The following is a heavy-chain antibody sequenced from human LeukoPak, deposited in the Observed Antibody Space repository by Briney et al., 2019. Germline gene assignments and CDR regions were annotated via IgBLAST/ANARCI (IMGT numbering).Heavy chain of an antibody. CDR2: IYTSGST. Sequence: PSETLSLTCTVSGVSFSTYYWSWIRQPAGKGLEWIGHIYTSGSTNYNPSLKSRVTMSVDTSKNQFSLKLSSVTAADTAVYYCARDAYYYDSSGTHRFDYWGQGTLVTVSS. CDR1: GVSFSTYY. J-gene: IGHJ4*02. CDR3: ARDAYYYDSSGTHRFDY. V-gene: IGHV4-4*07. D-gene: IGHD3-22*01.